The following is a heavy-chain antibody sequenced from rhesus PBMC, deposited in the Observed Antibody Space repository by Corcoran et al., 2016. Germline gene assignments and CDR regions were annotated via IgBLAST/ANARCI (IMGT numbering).Heavy chain of an antibody. D-gene: IGHD6-25*01. V-gene: IGHV4-81*01. CDR1: GGSISGYY. CDR3: ARESGSWKGDRFDV. Sequence: QVQLQESGPGLVKPSETLSLTCAVSGGSISGYYWSWIRQPPGKGLEWMGNIEGNIAGTKYNPPLNSRVTSSKGKSKNQFSLKLSSGTAADTAVDYCARESGSWKGDRFDVWGPGVLVTVSS. J-gene: IGHJ5-1*01. CDR2: IEGNIAGT.